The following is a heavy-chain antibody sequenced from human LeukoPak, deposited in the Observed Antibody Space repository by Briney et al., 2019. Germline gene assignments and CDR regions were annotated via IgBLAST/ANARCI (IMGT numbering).Heavy chain of an antibody. D-gene: IGHD3-3*01. CDR1: GGSFSGYS. V-gene: IGHV4-34*01. J-gene: IGHJ5*02. CDR2: IDHRGGS. Sequence: PSETLSLTCAVYGGSFSGYSWSWIRQTPGKGLEWIGEIDHRGGSNYNPSLKSRLTMSEDKSKNQFSLQLTSMTAADTAVYYCARGLSRSYYNFWSGYFEPNGNWFDPWGQGTLVTVSS. CDR3: ARGLSRSYYNFWSGYFEPNGNWFDP.